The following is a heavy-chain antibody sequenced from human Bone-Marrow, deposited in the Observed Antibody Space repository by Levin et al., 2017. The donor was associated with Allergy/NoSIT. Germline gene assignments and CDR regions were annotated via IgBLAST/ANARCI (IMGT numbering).Heavy chain of an antibody. Sequence: ASVKVSCKSSGYTFSSYRITWVRQAPGQGLEWMGWISAYTGNTHYAQNFQVRVSMTTDTSTTTAYMELRNLRSDDTAGYYCARSTVTGSGRADYWGQGTLVTVAS. CDR3: ARSTVTGSGRADY. J-gene: IGHJ4*02. D-gene: IGHD6-19*01. CDR2: ISAYTGNT. CDR1: GYTFSSYR. V-gene: IGHV1-18*04.